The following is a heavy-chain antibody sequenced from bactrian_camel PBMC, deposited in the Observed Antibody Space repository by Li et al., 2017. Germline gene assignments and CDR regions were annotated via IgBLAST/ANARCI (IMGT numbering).Heavy chain of an antibody. D-gene: IGHD2*01. V-gene: IGHV3S1*01. CDR1: EYAYKSNC. CDR2: IYTRAGFT. J-gene: IGHJ4*01. Sequence: HVQLVESGGGSVQAGGSMTLACSTSEYAYKSNCLAWFRQAPGKEREGVAAIYTRAGFTQYADSVKGRFTISRDNAMNTLYLQLSNLKTEDTAMYYCAVFSPTRAYNNPRSQGTQVTVS.